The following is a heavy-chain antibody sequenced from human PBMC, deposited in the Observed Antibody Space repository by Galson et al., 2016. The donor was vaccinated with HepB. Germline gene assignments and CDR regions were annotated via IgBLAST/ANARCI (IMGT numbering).Heavy chain of an antibody. J-gene: IGHJ2*01. CDR3: ARIRRTGWYFDL. CDR1: GFTFSTYW. V-gene: IGHV3-74*01. CDR2: INGDGTST. Sequence: SLRLSCAASGFTFSTYWMDWVRQAPGKGLVWVSHINGDGTSTSYADSVKGRFTISRDNAQNSLYLQMNSLRADDTAVYYCARIRRTGWYFDLWGRGTLVTVSS. D-gene: IGHD3-10*01.